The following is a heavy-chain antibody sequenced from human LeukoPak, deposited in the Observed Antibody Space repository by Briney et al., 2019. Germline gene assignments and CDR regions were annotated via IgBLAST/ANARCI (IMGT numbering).Heavy chain of an antibody. D-gene: IGHD3-22*01. J-gene: IGHJ4*02. CDR2: INPNSGDT. CDR1: GYTFTGYY. Sequence: ASVKVSCKASGYTFTGYYMHWVRQAPGQGLEWMGWINPNSGDTNYAQKFQGRVTMTRDTSISTAYMELSGLRSDDTAVYYCARDGRSYYYDSSGYQNDYWGQGTLVTVSS. V-gene: IGHV1-2*02. CDR3: ARDGRSYYYDSSGYQNDY.